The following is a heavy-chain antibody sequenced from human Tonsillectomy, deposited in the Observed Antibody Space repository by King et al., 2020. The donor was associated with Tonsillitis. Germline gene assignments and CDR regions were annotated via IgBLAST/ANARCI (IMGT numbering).Heavy chain of an antibody. CDR2: ISGSGGST. Sequence: EVQLVESGGGLVQPGGSLRLSCAASGFTFSSYAMSWVRQAPGKGLEWVSAISGSGGSTYYADSVKGRFTISRDNSKNTLYLQMNSLRAEDTAVYYCAKGDYGDSYYYYGMDVWGQGTTVTVSS. CDR3: AKGDYGDSYYYYGMDV. D-gene: IGHD4-17*01. CDR1: GFTFSSYA. J-gene: IGHJ6*02. V-gene: IGHV3-23*04.